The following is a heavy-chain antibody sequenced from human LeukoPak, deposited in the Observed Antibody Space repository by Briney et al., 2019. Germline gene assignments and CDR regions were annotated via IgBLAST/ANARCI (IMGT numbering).Heavy chain of an antibody. D-gene: IGHD6-6*01. CDR1: GFTFSSYG. Sequence: GSLRLSCAASGFTFSSYGMHWVRQAPGKGLEWVAVISYDGSNKYYADSVKGRFTISRDNSENTLYLQMNNLRTDDTAVHYCARAYTSSSFDAFDIWGQGTMVIVSS. V-gene: IGHV3-30*03. CDR2: ISYDGSNK. CDR3: ARAYTSSSFDAFDI. J-gene: IGHJ3*02.